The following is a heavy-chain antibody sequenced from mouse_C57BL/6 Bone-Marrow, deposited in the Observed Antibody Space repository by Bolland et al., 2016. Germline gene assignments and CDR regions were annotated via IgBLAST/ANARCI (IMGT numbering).Heavy chain of an antibody. CDR3: ARGGYPFAY. J-gene: IGHJ3*01. V-gene: IGHV1-53*01. Sequence: PSNGDTNYNEKFKSKATLTVDKSSSTAYMQLSSLTSEDSAVYYCARGGYPFAYWGQGTLV. CDR2: PSNGDT. D-gene: IGHD2-2*01.